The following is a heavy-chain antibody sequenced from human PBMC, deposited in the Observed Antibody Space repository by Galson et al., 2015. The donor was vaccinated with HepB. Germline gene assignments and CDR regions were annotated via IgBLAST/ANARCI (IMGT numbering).Heavy chain of an antibody. CDR1: GDSVSSNSAA. D-gene: IGHD1-1*01. CDR2: TYYRSKWYN. J-gene: IGHJ4*02. V-gene: IGHV6-1*01. CDR3: TRGDLEMTY. Sequence: CAISGDSVSSNSAAWNWIRQSPSRGLEWLGRTYYRSKWYNNDAVSVKSRITINPDTTKNQFSLQLNSETPEDTAVYYCTRGDLEMTYWGQGTLVTVSS.